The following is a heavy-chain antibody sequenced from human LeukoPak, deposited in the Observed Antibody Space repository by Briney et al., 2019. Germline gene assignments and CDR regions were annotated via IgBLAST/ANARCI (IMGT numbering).Heavy chain of an antibody. CDR1: GFTFSSCW. Sequence: GGSLRLSCAASGFTFSSCWMSWVRQAPGKGLEWVANIKQDGSEKYYVDSVKGRFTISRDNAKNSLYLQMNSLRAEDTAVYYCARVAEAYYDILTGYMGGAFDIWGQGTMVTVSS. D-gene: IGHD3-9*01. CDR2: IKQDGSEK. V-gene: IGHV3-7*01. CDR3: ARVAEAYYDILTGYMGGAFDI. J-gene: IGHJ3*02.